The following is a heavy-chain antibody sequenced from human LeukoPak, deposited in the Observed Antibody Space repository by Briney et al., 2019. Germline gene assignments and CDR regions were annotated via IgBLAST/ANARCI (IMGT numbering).Heavy chain of an antibody. CDR2: IYYSGST. Sequence: SETLSLTCTVSGGSISSSSYYWGWIRQPPGKGLEWIGSIYYSGSTNYNPSLKSRVTISVDTSKNQFSLKLSSVTAADTAVYYCARGAMVRGVNPFDPWGQGTLVTVSS. CDR1: GGSISSSSYY. J-gene: IGHJ5*02. V-gene: IGHV4-39*07. CDR3: ARGAMVRGVNPFDP. D-gene: IGHD3-10*01.